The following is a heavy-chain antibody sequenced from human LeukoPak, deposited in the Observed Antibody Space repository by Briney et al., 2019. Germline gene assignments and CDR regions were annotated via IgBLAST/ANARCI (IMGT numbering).Heavy chain of an antibody. D-gene: IGHD3-16*01. V-gene: IGHV3-20*04. CDR1: GFTFGDYG. CDR2: INWNGGRT. CDR3: ARDLASSDV. Sequence: GGPLRLSCAASGFTFGDYGMSWVRQAPGKGLEWVSGINWNGGRTGYADSVKGRFTISRDNAKNSLYLQMNSLRAEDTALYYCARDLASSDVWGKGTTVTVSS. J-gene: IGHJ6*04.